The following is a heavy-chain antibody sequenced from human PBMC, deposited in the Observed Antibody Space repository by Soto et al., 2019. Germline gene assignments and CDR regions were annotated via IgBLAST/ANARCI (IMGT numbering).Heavy chain of an antibody. J-gene: IGHJ3*02. V-gene: IGHV1-18*01. CDR1: GYTFTSYG. CDR3: AKTYYYDSRFPHGAFDI. CDR2: ISAYNGNT. D-gene: IGHD3-22*01. Sequence: QVPLVQSGAEVKKPGASVKVSCKASGYTFTSYGISWVRQAPGQGLEWMGWISAYNGNTNYAQKLQGRVTMTTDTSTSTAYMELRSLRSDDTAVYYCAKTYYYDSRFPHGAFDIWGQGTMVTVSS.